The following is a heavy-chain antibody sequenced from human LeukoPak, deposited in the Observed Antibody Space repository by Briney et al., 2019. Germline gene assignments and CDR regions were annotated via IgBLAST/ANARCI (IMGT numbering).Heavy chain of an antibody. CDR2: IIPIFGTA. Sequence: SVKVSCKASGGTFSSYAISWVRQAPGQGLEWMGGIIPIFGTANYAQKFQGRVTITADESTSTAYMELSSLGSEDTAVYYCARDGKRDGYFRLDYWGQGTLVTVSS. CDR3: ARDGKRDGYFRLDY. D-gene: IGHD5-24*01. CDR1: GGTFSSYA. J-gene: IGHJ4*02. V-gene: IGHV1-69*13.